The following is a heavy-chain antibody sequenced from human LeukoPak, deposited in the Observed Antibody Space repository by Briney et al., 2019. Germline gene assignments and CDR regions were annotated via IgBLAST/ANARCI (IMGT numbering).Heavy chain of an antibody. D-gene: IGHD6-25*01. CDR1: VFTFSSYT. CDR2: ITGSGGGT. V-gene: IGHV3-23*01. Sequence: PGGSLRLSCAVSVFTFSSYTMSWVRQTPGKGLEWVSAITGSGGGTYYADSVKGRFTISRDNSRNTLFLQMNSLRAEDTAIYYCAREQPDKDQQRLFLHCDYWGQGTLVTVSP. CDR3: AREQPDKDQQRLFLHCDY. J-gene: IGHJ4*02.